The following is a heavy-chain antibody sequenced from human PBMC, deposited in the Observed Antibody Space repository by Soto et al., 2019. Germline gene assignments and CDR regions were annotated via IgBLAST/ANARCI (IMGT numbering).Heavy chain of an antibody. D-gene: IGHD1-20*01. CDR1: GYTFTNYD. J-gene: IGHJ4*02. Sequence: ASVKVSCKASGYTFTNYDINWVRQATGQGPEYMGWMNPNSGNTGYAQKFQGRVTMTRNTSISTAYMELSSLRSEDTAVYYCAREITGKFPNWGQGTLVTVSS. CDR3: AREITGKFPN. V-gene: IGHV1-8*01. CDR2: MNPNSGNT.